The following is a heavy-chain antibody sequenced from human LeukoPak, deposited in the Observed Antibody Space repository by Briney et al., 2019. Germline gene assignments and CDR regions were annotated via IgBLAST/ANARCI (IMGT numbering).Heavy chain of an antibody. Sequence: GASLQICGEGAGSIFTSYWIGWGRQLPGKGGEGMGIIYPGDSDTRYSPSFQGQVTISADKSISTAYLQWSSLKASDTAMYYCASSIDMAATTLGFDYWGQGTLVTVSS. CDR1: GSIFTSYW. V-gene: IGHV5-51*01. CDR3: ASSIDMAATTLGFDY. J-gene: IGHJ4*02. CDR2: IYPGDSDT. D-gene: IGHD5-24*01.